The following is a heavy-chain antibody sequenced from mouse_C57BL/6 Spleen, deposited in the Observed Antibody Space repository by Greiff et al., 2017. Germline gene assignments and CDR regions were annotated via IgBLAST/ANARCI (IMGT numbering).Heavy chain of an antibody. V-gene: IGHV5-9*01. J-gene: IGHJ2*01. CDR1: GFTFSSST. Sequence: VKLVESGGGLVKPGGSLKLSCAASGFTFSSSTLSWVRQTPEQRLEWVATISGGGGNTYYPDREKGRVTISRDNAKNTLYLQMSSLRSEDTALYYCARHHYYGSSFDYWGQGTTLTVSS. D-gene: IGHD1-1*01. CDR3: ARHHYYGSSFDY. CDR2: ISGGGGNT.